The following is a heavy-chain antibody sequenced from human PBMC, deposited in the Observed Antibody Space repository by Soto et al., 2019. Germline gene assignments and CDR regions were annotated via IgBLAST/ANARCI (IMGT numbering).Heavy chain of an antibody. CDR1: GGSISSSSYY. Sequence: SSETLSLTCTFSGGSISSSSYYLGWIRQPPGKGLEWIGSIYYSGSTYYNPSLKSRVTISVDTSKNQFSLKLSSVTAADTAVYYCARHSDYGDYEFYFQHWGQGTLVTVSS. J-gene: IGHJ1*01. D-gene: IGHD4-17*01. CDR2: IYYSGST. V-gene: IGHV4-39*01. CDR3: ARHSDYGDYEFYFQH.